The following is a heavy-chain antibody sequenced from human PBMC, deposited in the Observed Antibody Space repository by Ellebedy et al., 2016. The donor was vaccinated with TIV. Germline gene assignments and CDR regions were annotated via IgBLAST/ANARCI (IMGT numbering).Heavy chain of an antibody. CDR2: LKSKTDGGTT. CDR3: TTERGIKANY. J-gene: IGHJ4*02. D-gene: IGHD3-10*01. Sequence: GESLKISCAASGFTFSNAWMSWVRQAPGKGLEWVGRLKSKTDGGTTDYAAPVRGSVTISRGDSKNTLYLQMNSRKTEDTAVYYCTTERGIKANYWGQGTLVTVSS. V-gene: IGHV3-15*01. CDR1: GFTFSNAW.